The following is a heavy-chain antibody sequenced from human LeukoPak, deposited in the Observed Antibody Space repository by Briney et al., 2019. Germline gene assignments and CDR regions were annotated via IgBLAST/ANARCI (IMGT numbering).Heavy chain of an antibody. CDR2: VRWNSGSI. V-gene: IGHV3-9*01. CDR3: AKDAKLEAGPGYYYYMDV. D-gene: IGHD1-1*01. CDR1: GFTFDDYA. J-gene: IGHJ6*03. Sequence: GGSLRLSCAASGFTFDDYAMPWVRQAPGKGLEWVSGVRWNSGSIGYADSVKGRFTISRDNAKNSLYLQMNSLRAEDTALYYCAKDAKLEAGPGYYYYMDVWGKGTTVTVSS.